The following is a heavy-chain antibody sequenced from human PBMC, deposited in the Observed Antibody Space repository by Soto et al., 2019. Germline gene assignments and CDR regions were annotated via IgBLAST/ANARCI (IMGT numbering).Heavy chain of an antibody. V-gene: IGHV3-30*18. J-gene: IGHJ4*02. D-gene: IGHD3-3*01. CDR3: AKRGPYDFSMGY. CDR2: VTYDGTNK. CDR1: GFTFSNFG. Sequence: PGGSLRLSCAASGFTFSNFGMHWVRQAPDTGLDWVAAVTYDGTNKYYADSVKGRFTISKDNSKNTLYLQMNSLRVDDTAVYYRAKRGPYDFSMGYWGQGTLLTVSS.